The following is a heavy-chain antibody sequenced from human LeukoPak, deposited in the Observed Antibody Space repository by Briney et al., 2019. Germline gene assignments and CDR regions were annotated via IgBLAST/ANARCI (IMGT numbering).Heavy chain of an antibody. CDR1: GGSFSGYY. Sequence: PSETLSLTCAVYGGSFSGYYWSWIRQPPGKGLEWIGEINHSGSTNYNPSLKGRVTISVDTSKNQFSLKLSSVTAADTAVYYCARGSHGDYAPWGQGTLVTVSS. J-gene: IGHJ5*02. CDR3: ARGSHGDYAP. CDR2: INHSGST. D-gene: IGHD4-17*01. V-gene: IGHV4-34*01.